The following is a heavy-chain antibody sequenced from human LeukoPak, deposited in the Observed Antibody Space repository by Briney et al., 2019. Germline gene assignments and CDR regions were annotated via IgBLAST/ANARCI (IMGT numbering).Heavy chain of an antibody. V-gene: IGHV3-23*01. J-gene: IGHJ4*02. CDR3: AKLPGYSSSRNY. CDR2: ISGSGGST. D-gene: IGHD6-13*01. Sequence: GGSLRLSCAASGFSVRNAWMSWVRQAPGQGLEWVSAISGSGGSTYYADSVKGRFTISRDNSKNTLYLQMNSLRAEDTAVYYCAKLPGYSSSRNYWGQGTLVTVSS. CDR1: GFSVRNAW.